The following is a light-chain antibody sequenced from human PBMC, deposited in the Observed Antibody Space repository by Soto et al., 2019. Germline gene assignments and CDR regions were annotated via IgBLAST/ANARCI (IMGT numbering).Light chain of an antibody. V-gene: IGKV3-15*01. Sequence: EIEMTQSPATLSLSPGERATLYCWASQSVSSNLAWYQQKPGQAPRLLIYGASTRVTGVPARFSGSGSGTEFILIISRLQYEDFEVYYCQHYNNWTPWTFGQGTKVDIK. CDR3: QHYNNWTPWT. CDR1: QSVSSN. J-gene: IGKJ1*01. CDR2: GAS.